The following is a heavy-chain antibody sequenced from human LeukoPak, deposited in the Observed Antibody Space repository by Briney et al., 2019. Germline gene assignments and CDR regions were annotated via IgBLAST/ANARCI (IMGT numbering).Heavy chain of an antibody. D-gene: IGHD1-26*01. CDR2: IYDSGST. CDR3: ARVIEWELAPFDY. V-gene: IGHV4-39*07. CDR1: GGSISSSSYY. J-gene: IGHJ4*02. Sequence: SETLSLTCTVSGGSISSSSYYWGWIRQPPGKGLEWIGSIYDSGSTYNNPSLKSRVTISVDTSKNQFSLKLSSVTAADTAVYYCARVIEWELAPFDYWGQGTLVTVSS.